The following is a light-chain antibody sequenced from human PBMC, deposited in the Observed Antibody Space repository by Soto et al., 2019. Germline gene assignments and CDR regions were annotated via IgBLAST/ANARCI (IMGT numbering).Light chain of an antibody. CDR1: SSDVGGYDY. CDR3: SSYAGSNSFV. V-gene: IGLV2-8*01. CDR2: DVN. J-gene: IGLJ1*01. Sequence: QSALTQPPSASGSPGQAVTISCTGTSSDVGGYDYVSWYQQHPGKAPKLVIYDVNKRPSGVPDRFSGSKSGNTASLTVSGLQGEDEADYYCSSYAGSNSFVFGTGTKVTVL.